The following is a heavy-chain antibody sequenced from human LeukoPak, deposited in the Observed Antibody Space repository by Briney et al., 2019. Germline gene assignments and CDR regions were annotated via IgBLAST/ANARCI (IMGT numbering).Heavy chain of an antibody. CDR1: GGSISSYY. D-gene: IGHD2-21*02. CDR2: IYYSGST. Sequence: SETLSLTCTVSGGSISSYYWSWIRQRRGKGLEGIGYIYYSGSTNYNPSLKSRVTISVDTSKNQLSLKLSSVTAADTAVYYCARHERGDQVDLGWYFDLWGRGTLVTVSS. V-gene: IGHV4-59*08. J-gene: IGHJ2*01. CDR3: ARHERGDQVDLGWYFDL.